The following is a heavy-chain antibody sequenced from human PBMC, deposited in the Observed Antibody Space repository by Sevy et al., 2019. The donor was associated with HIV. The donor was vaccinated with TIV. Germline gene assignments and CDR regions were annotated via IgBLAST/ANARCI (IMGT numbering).Heavy chain of an antibody. CDR3: ARGQGDDYNYGLDV. CDR1: GFAFSTYG. J-gene: IGHJ6*02. V-gene: IGHV3-33*01. D-gene: IGHD1-26*01. Sequence: GGSLRLSCAASGFAFSTYGLYWVRQAPGKGLEWVAVIWFDGSEKYYADSVKGRFIISRGNSKNTLYLQMNSLTAADTAVYYCARGQGDDYNYGLDVWGQGTTVTVSS. CDR2: IWFDGSEK.